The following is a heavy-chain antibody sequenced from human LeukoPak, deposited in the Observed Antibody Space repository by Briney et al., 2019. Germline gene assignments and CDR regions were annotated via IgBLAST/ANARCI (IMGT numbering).Heavy chain of an antibody. CDR2: IREDGGHT. CDR1: GFTFTNHW. V-gene: IGHV3-7*01. J-gene: IGHJ4*02. CDR3: AREPPTYPALDY. Sequence: GGSLRLSCVTSGFTFTNHWMSWVRQAPGKGLEWVANIREDGGHTNYVDSVKGRFTISRDNAKNSLYLQMDSLRAEDTAVYYCAREPPTYPALDYWGQGTLVTVSS. D-gene: IGHD1-14*01.